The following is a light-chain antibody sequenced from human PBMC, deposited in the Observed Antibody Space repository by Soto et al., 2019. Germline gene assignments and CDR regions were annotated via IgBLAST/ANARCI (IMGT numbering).Light chain of an antibody. V-gene: IGLV2-8*01. Sequence: QSALTQPASVSGSPGQSITISCSGTSSDVGSYDHVAWYQQFPGKTPKLTIYEVNKRPSGVPDRFSGSKSGNTASLTVSGLQAEDEADYYCSSYAGSSNVFGTGTKVTVL. CDR3: SSYAGSSNV. CDR1: SSDVGSYDH. J-gene: IGLJ1*01. CDR2: EVN.